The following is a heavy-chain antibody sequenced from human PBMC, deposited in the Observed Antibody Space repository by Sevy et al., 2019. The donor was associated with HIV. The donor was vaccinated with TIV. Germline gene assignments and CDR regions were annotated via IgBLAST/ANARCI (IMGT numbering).Heavy chain of an antibody. CDR1: GFIFTDYW. J-gene: IGHJ4*02. V-gene: IGHV3-7*01. Sequence: GGSLRLSCETSGFIFTDYWMSWVRQIPGKGLEWVATIKQDQSEKYYVDSVKGRFAISRDSAKKSVFLQRNGLRAEDTALYFCAREVGGLNGRPYYFDAWGQGTLVTVSS. CDR3: AREVGGLNGRPYYFDA. D-gene: IGHD1-26*01. CDR2: IKQDQSEK.